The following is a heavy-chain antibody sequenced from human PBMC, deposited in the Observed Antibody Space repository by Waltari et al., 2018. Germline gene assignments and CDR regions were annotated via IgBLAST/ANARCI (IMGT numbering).Heavy chain of an antibody. V-gene: IGHV3-74*01. CDR3: ALRYCTTTSCYGGGFDP. CDR2: SSGDCSLT. D-gene: IGHD2-2*01. Sequence: EVQLVEPGGGLVQPEGAMRIPCAASGFTRTRFCMHWVRQGPGKGRVGVSGSSGDCSLTTYADSGKGRLTVSRDNARTAMYMEMNSLRGEDAAVYYCALRYCTTTSCYGGGFDPWGQGTLVTVSS. CDR1: GFTRTRFC. J-gene: IGHJ5*02.